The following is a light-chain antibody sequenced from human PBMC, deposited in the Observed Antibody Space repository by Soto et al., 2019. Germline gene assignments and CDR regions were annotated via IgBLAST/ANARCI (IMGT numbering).Light chain of an antibody. CDR2: DAS. CDR1: QSIRTD. J-gene: IGKJ1*01. V-gene: IGKV3D-15*01. Sequence: EIVLTQSPATLSVSAGERATISCRASQSIRTDLAWYQQKSGQGPRLLIYDASTRATGIPARFSGSGSGTEFTLTISSLQSEDFVVYYCQQYNNWPPWTFGQGTKVDIK. CDR3: QQYNNWPPWT.